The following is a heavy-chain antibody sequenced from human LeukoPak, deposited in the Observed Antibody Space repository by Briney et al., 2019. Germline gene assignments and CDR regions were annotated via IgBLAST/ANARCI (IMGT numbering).Heavy chain of an antibody. Sequence: GGSLRLSCAASGFTFSSYSMNWVRQAPGKGLEWVSSISSSSSYIYYADSVKGRFTISRDNAKNSLYLQMNSLRAEDTAVYYCARDREGQWELLEPDAFDIWGQGTMVTVSS. V-gene: IGHV3-21*01. D-gene: IGHD1-26*01. J-gene: IGHJ3*02. CDR2: ISSSSSYI. CDR1: GFTFSSYS. CDR3: ARDREGQWELLEPDAFDI.